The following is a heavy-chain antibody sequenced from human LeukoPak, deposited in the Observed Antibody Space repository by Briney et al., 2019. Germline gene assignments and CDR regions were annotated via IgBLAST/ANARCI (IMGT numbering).Heavy chain of an antibody. CDR3: ASSLGPLTEY. CDR1: GFTFSKHS. J-gene: IGHJ4*02. D-gene: IGHD3-16*01. CDR2: INSDGSST. V-gene: IGHV3-74*01. Sequence: GGSLRLSCVASGFTFSKHSMNWVRQAPGKGLVWVSRINSDGSSTDYADSVKGRFTISRDNTKNTLYLQMNSLRAEDTAVYYCASSLGPLTEYWGQGTLVTVSS.